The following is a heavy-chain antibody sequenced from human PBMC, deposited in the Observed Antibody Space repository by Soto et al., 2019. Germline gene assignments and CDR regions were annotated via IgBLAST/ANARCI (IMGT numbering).Heavy chain of an antibody. Sequence: GSLRLSCAASGFTFSSYGMHWVRQAPGKGLEWVAVIWYDGSNKYYADSVKGRFTISRDNSKNTLYLQMNSLRAEDTAVYYCARDSGGAALDDYYYYGMDVWGQGTTVTVSS. CDR2: IWYDGSNK. V-gene: IGHV3-33*01. CDR1: GFTFSSYG. D-gene: IGHD3-10*01. CDR3: ARDSGGAALDDYYYYGMDV. J-gene: IGHJ6*02.